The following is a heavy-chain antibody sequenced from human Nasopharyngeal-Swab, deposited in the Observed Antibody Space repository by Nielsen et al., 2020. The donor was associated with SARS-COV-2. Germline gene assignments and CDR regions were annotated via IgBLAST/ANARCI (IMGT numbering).Heavy chain of an antibody. CDR1: GYTLTELS. D-gene: IGHD3-22*01. CDR3: ATGHLPSAYYDSSAHGWY. J-gene: IGHJ4*02. CDR2: FDPEDGET. Sequence: ASVKVSCKVSGYTLTELSMHWVRQAPGKGLEWMGGFDPEDGETIYAQKFQGRVTMTEDTSTDTAYMELSSLRSEDTAVYYCATGHLPSAYYDSSAHGWYWGQGTLVTVSS. V-gene: IGHV1-24*01.